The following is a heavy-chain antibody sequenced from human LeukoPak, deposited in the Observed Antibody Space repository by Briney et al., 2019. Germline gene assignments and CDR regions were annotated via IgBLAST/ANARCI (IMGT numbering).Heavy chain of an antibody. J-gene: IGHJ4*02. CDR3: AKDTAPLHDYGDSLGY. Sequence: GGSLRLSCAASGFTFSSYGMHWVRQAPGKGLEWVAFIRYDGSNKYYADSVKGRFTISRDNSKNTLYLQMNSLRAEDTAVYYCAKDTAPLHDYGDSLGYWGQGTLVRVSS. CDR2: IRYDGSNK. D-gene: IGHD4-17*01. CDR1: GFTFSSYG. V-gene: IGHV3-30*02.